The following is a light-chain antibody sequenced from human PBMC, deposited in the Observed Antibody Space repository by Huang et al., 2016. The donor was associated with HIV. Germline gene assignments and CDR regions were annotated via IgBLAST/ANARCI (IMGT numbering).Light chain of an antibody. J-gene: IGKJ3*01. CDR1: QSVLYSSNNKNY. Sequence: DIVMTQSPDSLAVSLGERATINCKSSQSVLYSSNNKNYLAWYQQKPGQPPKLLIYWASTRESGVPDRSSGSGSGTDFTLTISSLQAEDVAVYYCQQYYSTLTFGPGTKVDIK. V-gene: IGKV4-1*01. CDR2: WAS. CDR3: QQYYSTLT.